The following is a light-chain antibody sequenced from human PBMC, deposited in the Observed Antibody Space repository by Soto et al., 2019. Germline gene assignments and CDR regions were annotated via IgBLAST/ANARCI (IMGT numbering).Light chain of an antibody. Sequence: ESVLRQFSATLSFSPGERATLSCRASQSVSSSYLAWYQQKPGQAPRLLIYGASTRATGIPARFSGSGSGTEFTLTISGLQSEDFAVYCCQQYSNLSRTFGQGTKVDIK. V-gene: IGKV3-15*01. CDR2: GAS. J-gene: IGKJ1*01. CDR3: QQYSNLSRT. CDR1: QSVSSSY.